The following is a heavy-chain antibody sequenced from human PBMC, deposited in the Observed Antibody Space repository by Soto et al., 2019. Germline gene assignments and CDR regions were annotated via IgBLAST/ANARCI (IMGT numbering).Heavy chain of an antibody. CDR2: ISGSGGTT. Sequence: GGSLRLSCVASGFTFENYAMSWVRQAPGKGLEWVSAISGSGGTTYYSDSVKGRFIISRDNSKNTVYLQMNDLRVEDAAEYFCAKDSWAIFGVPAGEYYAMDVWGQGTTVTVSS. CDR3: AKDSWAIFGVPAGEYYAMDV. D-gene: IGHD3-3*01. J-gene: IGHJ6*02. V-gene: IGHV3-23*01. CDR1: GFTFENYA.